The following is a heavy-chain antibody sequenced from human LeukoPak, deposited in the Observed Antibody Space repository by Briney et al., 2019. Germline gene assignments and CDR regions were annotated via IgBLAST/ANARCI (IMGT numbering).Heavy chain of an antibody. J-gene: IGHJ4*02. D-gene: IGHD6-19*01. CDR3: ARDRAVSGTYY. Sequence: SETLSLTCSVSGGSINSGGYYWGWIRQPPGKGLEWIGSIYYSGSTYYNPSLKSRVTISVDTSKNQFSLKLSSVTAADTAVYYCARDRAVSGTYYWGQGTLVTVSS. CDR1: GGSINSGGYY. CDR2: IYYSGST. V-gene: IGHV4-39*07.